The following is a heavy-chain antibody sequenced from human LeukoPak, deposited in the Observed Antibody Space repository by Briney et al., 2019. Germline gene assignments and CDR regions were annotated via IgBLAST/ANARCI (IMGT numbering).Heavy chain of an antibody. Sequence: SGTLSLTCAVSGGSISSSNWWSWVRQPPGKGLEWIGEIYHSGSTNYNPSLKSRVTISVDKSTNQFSLKLSSVTAADTAVYYCATAAGYSSGWVWFDPWGQGTLVTVSS. J-gene: IGHJ5*02. CDR2: IYHSGST. D-gene: IGHD6-19*01. CDR1: GGSISSSNW. CDR3: ATAAGYSSGWVWFDP. V-gene: IGHV4-4*02.